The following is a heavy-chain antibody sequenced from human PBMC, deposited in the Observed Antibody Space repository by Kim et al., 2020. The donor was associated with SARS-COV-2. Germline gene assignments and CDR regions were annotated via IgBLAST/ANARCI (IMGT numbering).Heavy chain of an antibody. CDR2: ISSSSSTI. Sequence: GGSLRLSCAASGFTFSSYSMKWVRQAPGKGLEWVSYISSSSSTIYYADSVKGRFTISRDNAKNSLYLQMNSLRAEDTAVYYCARDNAKTYHYGDYSHPWGQGTLVSVSS. J-gene: IGHJ5*02. D-gene: IGHD4-17*01. CDR1: GFTFSSYS. CDR3: ARDNAKTYHYGDYSHP. V-gene: IGHV3-48*04.